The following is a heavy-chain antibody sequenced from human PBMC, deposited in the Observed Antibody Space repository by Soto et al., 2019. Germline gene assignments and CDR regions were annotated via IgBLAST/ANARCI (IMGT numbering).Heavy chain of an antibody. D-gene: IGHD4-17*01. Sequence: GASVKVSCKASGGTISSYTISWVRQAPGQGLEWMGRIIPILGIANYAQKFQGRVTITADKSTSTAYMELSSLRSEDTAVYYCAGEATVTPYYYYYMDVWGKGTTVTVSS. CDR1: GGTISSYT. CDR2: IIPILGIA. J-gene: IGHJ6*03. CDR3: AGEATVTPYYYYYMDV. V-gene: IGHV1-69*04.